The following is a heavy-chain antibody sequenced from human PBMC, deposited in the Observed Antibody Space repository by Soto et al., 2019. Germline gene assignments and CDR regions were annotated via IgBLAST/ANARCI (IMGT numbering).Heavy chain of an antibody. V-gene: IGHV4-39*01. CDR3: ARHTPRYFGIAAAATGAFDI. Sequence: QLQLQESGPGLVKPSETLSLTCTVSGGSISSSSYYWGWIRQPPGKGLEWIGSIYYSGSTYYNPSLKSRVTISVDTSKNQFSLKLSSVTAADTAVYYCARHTPRYFGIAAAATGAFDIWGQGTMVTVSS. D-gene: IGHD6-13*01. CDR2: IYYSGST. CDR1: GGSISSSSYY. J-gene: IGHJ3*02.